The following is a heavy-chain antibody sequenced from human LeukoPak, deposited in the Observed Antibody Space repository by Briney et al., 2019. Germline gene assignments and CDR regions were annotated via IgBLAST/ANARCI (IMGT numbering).Heavy chain of an antibody. CDR2: IIHSGST. V-gene: IGHV4-34*12. CDR3: ARRRDY. J-gene: IGHJ4*02. CDR1: GGSFSGYY. Sequence: PSESMSLTCAVYGGSFSGYYWSWIRQPPGKGLEWIGEIIHSGSTNYNPSLKSRVTISVNTSKNQSSLKLSSVTAADTAVYYCARRRDYWGQGTLVTVSS.